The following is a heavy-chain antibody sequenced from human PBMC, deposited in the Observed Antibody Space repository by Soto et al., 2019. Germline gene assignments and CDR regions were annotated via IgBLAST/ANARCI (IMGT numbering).Heavy chain of an antibody. CDR2: ISGSGGGT. CDR3: AKPHRDVYSTAFFYH. D-gene: IGHD4-4*01. J-gene: IGHJ4*02. Sequence: VQVLESGGGLVQPGGSLRLSCAASEFTFSTYAMSWVRQAPGKGLEWVSGISGSGGGTYYADSVKGRFTISRDNSKNTVYLQMNSLRAEDTAVYYCAKPHRDVYSTAFFYHWGQGNLVHVSS. V-gene: IGHV3-23*01. CDR1: EFTFSTYA.